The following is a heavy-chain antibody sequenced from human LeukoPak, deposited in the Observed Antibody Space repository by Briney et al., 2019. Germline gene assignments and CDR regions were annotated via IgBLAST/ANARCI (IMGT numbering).Heavy chain of an antibody. CDR2: INPSVGGT. Sequence: ASVKVSCKAFGYGFTSYYIHWVRQAPGQGLEWMGIINPSVGGTTYARKFQGRVTMTRDTSTSTVYMELSSLRSEDTAVYYCARHVSARYYPAEGRVDYRGQGTLVTVSS. CDR1: GYGFTSYY. V-gene: IGHV1-46*03. J-gene: IGHJ4*02. CDR3: ARHVSARYYPAEGRVDY. D-gene: IGHD3-10*01.